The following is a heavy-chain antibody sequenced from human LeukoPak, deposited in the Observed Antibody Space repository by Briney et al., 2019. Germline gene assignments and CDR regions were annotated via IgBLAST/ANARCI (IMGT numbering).Heavy chain of an antibody. CDR2: INPSGGST. J-gene: IGHJ3*02. CDR1: GYTFTGYY. CDR3: ARARRGITMIVVAPRGRAFDI. D-gene: IGHD3-22*01. Sequence: ASVKVSCKASGYTFTGYYMHWVRQAPGQGLEWMGIINPSGGSTSYAQKFQGRVTMTRDTSTSTVYMELSSLRSEDTAVYYCARARRGITMIVVAPRGRAFDIWGQGTMVTVSS. V-gene: IGHV1-46*01.